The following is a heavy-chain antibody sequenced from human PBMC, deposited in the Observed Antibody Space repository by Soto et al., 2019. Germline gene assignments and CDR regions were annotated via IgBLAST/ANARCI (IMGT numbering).Heavy chain of an antibody. CDR2: ISSSSGYI. D-gene: IGHD5-18*01. CDR1: GFTFRTYS. V-gene: IGHV3-21*06. Sequence: GGSLRLSCAASGFTFRTYSMNWVRQAPGKGLEWVSSISSSSGYIYYADSVKGRFRISRDNAKNSLYLQMNSLRAEDTAVYYCARDTDNYGRGDYYYGMDVWGQGTTVTVSS. J-gene: IGHJ6*02. CDR3: ARDTDNYGRGDYYYGMDV.